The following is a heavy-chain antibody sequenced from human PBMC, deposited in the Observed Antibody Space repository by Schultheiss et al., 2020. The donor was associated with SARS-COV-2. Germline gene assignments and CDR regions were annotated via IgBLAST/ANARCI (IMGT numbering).Heavy chain of an antibody. D-gene: IGHD2-21*02. V-gene: IGHV3-30*04. Sequence: GGSLRLSCAASGFTFSNYAMSWVRQAPGKGLEWVAVISYDGSNKYYADSVKGRFTISRDNSKNTLYLQMNSLRAEDTAVYYCARDILLFGYYYYGMDVWGQGTTVTVSS. CDR3: ARDILLFGYYYYGMDV. CDR2: ISYDGSNK. J-gene: IGHJ6*02. CDR1: GFTFSNYA.